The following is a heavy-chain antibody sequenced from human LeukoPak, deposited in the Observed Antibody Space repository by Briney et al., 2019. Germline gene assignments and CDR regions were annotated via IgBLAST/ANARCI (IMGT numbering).Heavy chain of an antibody. CDR3: ARSPRDGYNSFDF. J-gene: IGHJ4*02. Sequence: GGSLRLSCAASGFTFSNHAMQWVRQAPGKGLEWVAVVSYDGTTKYYADSVKGRFTISRDNSKNTLHLQMNSLRAEDTAVYYCARSPRDGYNSFDFWGQGTLVTVSS. D-gene: IGHD5-24*01. CDR2: VSYDGTTK. V-gene: IGHV3-30-3*01. CDR1: GFTFSNHA.